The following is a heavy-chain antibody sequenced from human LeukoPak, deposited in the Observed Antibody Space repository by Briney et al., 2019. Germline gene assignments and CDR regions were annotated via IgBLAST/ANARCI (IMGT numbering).Heavy chain of an antibody. V-gene: IGHV4-30-2*01. CDR1: GGSISSGGYS. CDR3: ARGDYDFWSGYPKKFDY. CDR2: IYHSGST. Sequence: SETLSLTCAVSGGSISSGGYSWSWIRQPPGKGLEWIGYIYHSGSTYYNPSLKSRVTISVDRSKNQFSLKLSSVTAADTAVYYCARGDYDFWSGYPKKFDYWGQGTLVTVSS. D-gene: IGHD3-3*01. J-gene: IGHJ4*02.